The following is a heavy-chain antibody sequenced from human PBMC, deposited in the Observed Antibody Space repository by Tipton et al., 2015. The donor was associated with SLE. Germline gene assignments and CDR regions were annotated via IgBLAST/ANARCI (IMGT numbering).Heavy chain of an antibody. J-gene: IGHJ3*02. D-gene: IGHD6-25*01. Sequence: ESLRLSCTVSGGSISSSSYYWGWIRQSPGKGLEWIGSIYYSGSTYYSPSLKSRVTISVDTSKNQFSLKLSSVTAADTAFYYCASSGAGDAFDIWGQGTMVTVSS. V-gene: IGHV4-39*07. CDR1: GGSISSSSYY. CDR2: IYYSGST. CDR3: ASSGAGDAFDI.